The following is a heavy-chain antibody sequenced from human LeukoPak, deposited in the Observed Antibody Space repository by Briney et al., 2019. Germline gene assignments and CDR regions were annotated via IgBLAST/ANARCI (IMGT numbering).Heavy chain of an antibody. CDR3: ASDGRIAAAGTAYPGMDV. CDR1: GGSISNYY. J-gene: IGHJ6*02. CDR2: IYYSGST. Sequence: ETLSLTCTVSGGSISNYYWSCIRQQPGKGLEWSGYIYYSGSTDYNPTLKSRGPISVDTVNNQFSLKLRSVTAADTAVYSCASDGRIAAAGTAYPGMDVWGQRTTVPVPS. V-gene: IGHV4-59*01. D-gene: IGHD6-13*01.